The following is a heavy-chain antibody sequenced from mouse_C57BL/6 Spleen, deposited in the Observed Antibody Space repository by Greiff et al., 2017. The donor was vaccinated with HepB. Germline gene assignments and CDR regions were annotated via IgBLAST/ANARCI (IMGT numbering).Heavy chain of an antibody. D-gene: IGHD2-3*01. CDR2: ISGGGGNT. V-gene: IGHV5-9*01. CDR3: ASDDGYGWAY. J-gene: IGHJ3*01. Sequence: EVKVVESGGGLVKPGGSLKLSCAASGFTFSSYTMSWVRQTPEKRLEWVATISGGGGNTYYPDSVKGRFTISRDNAKNTLYLQMSSLRSEDTALYYCASDDGYGWAYWGQGTLVTVSA. CDR1: GFTFSSYT.